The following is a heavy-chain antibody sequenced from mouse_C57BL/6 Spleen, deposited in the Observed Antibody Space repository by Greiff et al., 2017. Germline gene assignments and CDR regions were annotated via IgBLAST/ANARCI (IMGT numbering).Heavy chain of an antibody. CDR2: INPNNGGT. V-gene: IGHV1-26*01. J-gene: IGHJ2*01. Sequence: EVQLQQSGPELVKPGASVKISCKASGYTFTDYYMNWVKQSHGKSLEWIGDINPNNGGTNYNEKFKSKATLTVDKSSSTAYMQLSSLTSEDSAVYYCAREVYSNFDYWGQGTTLTVSS. D-gene: IGHD2-5*01. CDR3: AREVYSNFDY. CDR1: GYTFTDYY.